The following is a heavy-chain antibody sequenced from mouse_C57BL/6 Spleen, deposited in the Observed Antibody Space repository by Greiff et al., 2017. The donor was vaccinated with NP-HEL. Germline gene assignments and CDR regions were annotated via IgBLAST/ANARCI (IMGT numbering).Heavy chain of an antibody. D-gene: IGHD1-1*01. CDR1: GFNIKDDY. V-gene: IGHV14-4*01. Sequence: VQLQQSGAELVRPGASVKLSCTASGFNIKDDYMHWVKQRPEQGLEWIGWIDPENGDTEYASKFQGKATITVDTSSNTAYLQLSSLTSEDTAVYYCTTRLTTVGYFDYWGQGTTLTVSS. CDR2: IDPENGDT. J-gene: IGHJ2*01. CDR3: TTRLTTVGYFDY.